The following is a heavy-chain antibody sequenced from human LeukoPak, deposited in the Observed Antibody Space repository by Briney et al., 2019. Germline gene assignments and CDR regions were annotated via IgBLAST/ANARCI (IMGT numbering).Heavy chain of an antibody. D-gene: IGHD3-22*01. Sequence: GGSLRLSCAASGFTFSSYGMHWVRQAPGKGLEWVAVMSYDGSNKYYADSVKGRFTISRDNSKNTLYLQMNSLRAEDTAVYYCAKPDDSSGYTYYFDYWGQGTLVTVSS. CDR1: GFTFSSYG. CDR2: MSYDGSNK. CDR3: AKPDDSSGYTYYFDY. J-gene: IGHJ4*02. V-gene: IGHV3-30*18.